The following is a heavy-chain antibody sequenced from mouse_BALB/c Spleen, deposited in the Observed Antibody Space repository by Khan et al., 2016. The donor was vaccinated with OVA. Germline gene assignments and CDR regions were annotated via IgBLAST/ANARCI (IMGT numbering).Heavy chain of an antibody. CDR1: GYTFTSYW. CDR2: IYPGDGDT. CDR3: ARAPLLSDFDY. Sequence: VKLLESGAELARPGASVKLSCKASGYTFTSYWMQWVKQRPGQGLEWIGAIYPGDGDTRSTQKFKGKATLTAAKSSSTAYMQLSSLASEDSAVYYCARAPLLSDFDYWGQGTTRTVSA. J-gene: IGHJ2*01. V-gene: IGHV1-87*01. D-gene: IGHD2-1*01.